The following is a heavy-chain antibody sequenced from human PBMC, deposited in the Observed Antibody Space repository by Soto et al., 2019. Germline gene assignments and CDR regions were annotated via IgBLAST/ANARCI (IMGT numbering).Heavy chain of an antibody. CDR1: GGSISSYY. CDR2: IYYSGST. CDR3: ARRPLQGYCNGGSCYSNWYFDL. V-gene: IGHV4-59*08. Sequence: QVQLQESGPGLVKPSETLSLTCTVSGGSISSYYWSWIRQPPGKGLEWIGYIYYSGSTNYNPSLKSRVTISVDTSKNQFSLKLSSVTAADTAVYYCARRPLQGYCNGGSCYSNWYFDLWGRGTLVTVSS. J-gene: IGHJ2*01. D-gene: IGHD2-15*01.